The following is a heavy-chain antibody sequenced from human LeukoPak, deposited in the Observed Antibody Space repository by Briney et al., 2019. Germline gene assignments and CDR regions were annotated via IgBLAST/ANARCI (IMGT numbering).Heavy chain of an antibody. Sequence: SETLSLTCAVYGGSFSGYYWSWIRQPPGKGLEWIGEINHSGSTNYNPSLKSRVTISVDMSKNQFSLKLSSVTAADTAVYYCARGPVWWLPLSYFDYWGQGTLVTVSS. J-gene: IGHJ4*02. CDR3: ARGPVWWLPLSYFDY. CDR1: GGSFSGYY. D-gene: IGHD5-12*01. V-gene: IGHV4-34*01. CDR2: INHSGST.